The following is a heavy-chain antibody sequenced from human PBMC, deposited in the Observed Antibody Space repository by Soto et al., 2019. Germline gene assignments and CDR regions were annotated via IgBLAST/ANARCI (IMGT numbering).Heavy chain of an antibody. CDR3: AGRRGFWVFDQ. V-gene: IGHV4-4*02. CDR2: IYHAGST. J-gene: IGHJ4*02. CDR1: GGSISSSYW. D-gene: IGHD3-10*01. Sequence: QVQLQESGPGLVKPSGTLSLNCAVSGGSISSSYWWSWVRQPPGKGLEWIGEIYHAGSTNDNPSLQSRVTILVDKSKNQVSLKLNSVTASDTAVYYCAGRRGFWVFDQWGQGTLVTVS.